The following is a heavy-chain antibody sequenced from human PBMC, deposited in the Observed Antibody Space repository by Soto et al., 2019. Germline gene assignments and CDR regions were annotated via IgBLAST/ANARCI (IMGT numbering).Heavy chain of an antibody. CDR1: GFTFSSYS. CDR3: ASESWYGFVH. Sequence: GGSLRLSCSASGFTFSSYSMNWVRQAPGKGLEWVSSISSSSSYIYYADSVKGRFTISRDNAKNSLYLQMNSLRAEDTALYYCASESWYGFVHWGTGTLVTVYS. V-gene: IGHV3-21*04. CDR2: ISSSSSYI. J-gene: IGHJ1*01. D-gene: IGHD6-13*01.